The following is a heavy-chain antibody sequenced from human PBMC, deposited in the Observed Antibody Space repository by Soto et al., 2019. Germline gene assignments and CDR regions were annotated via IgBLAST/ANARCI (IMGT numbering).Heavy chain of an antibody. CDR1: GFTVSSNY. D-gene: IGHD3-16*02. CDR3: ARDQGDYVWGSYRYPSEDYGMDV. CDR2: IYSGGST. V-gene: IGHV3-53*01. J-gene: IGHJ6*02. Sequence: GGSLRLSCAASGFTVSSNYMSWVRQAPGKGLEWVSVIYSGGSTYYADSVKGRFTISRDNSKNTLYLQMNSLRAEDTAVYYCARDQGDYVWGSYRYPSEDYGMDVWGQGTTVTVSS.